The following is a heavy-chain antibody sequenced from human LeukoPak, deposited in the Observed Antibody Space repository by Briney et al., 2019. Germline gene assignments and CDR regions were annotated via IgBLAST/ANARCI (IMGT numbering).Heavy chain of an antibody. CDR1: GGSISSGDYY. J-gene: IGHJ5*02. CDR3: ARPYYYDSRIDP. V-gene: IGHV4-30-4*01. D-gene: IGHD3-22*01. CDR2: MYYSGST. Sequence: SETLSLTCTVSGGSISSGDYYWSWIRQPPGKGLEWIAYMYYSGSTYYNPSLKSRVTMSADTSKNQLSLKLSSVTAADTAVYYCARPYYYDSRIDPWGQRILVTVSS.